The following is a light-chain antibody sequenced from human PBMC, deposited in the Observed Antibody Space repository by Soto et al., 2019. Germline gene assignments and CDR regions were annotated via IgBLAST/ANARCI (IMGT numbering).Light chain of an antibody. J-gene: IGKJ3*01. CDR1: QIISTS. V-gene: IGKV1-9*01. Sequence: DIQLTQSPSSLSASVGGRVTITCRAIQIISTSLNWYQQKRGKAPKLLIYAASTFQSVVPSRFSGSGSGTAFNLTISSVKPEDFATSYCRQLNSYPSFTFGPGTKVDIK. CDR3: RQLNSYPSFT. CDR2: AAS.